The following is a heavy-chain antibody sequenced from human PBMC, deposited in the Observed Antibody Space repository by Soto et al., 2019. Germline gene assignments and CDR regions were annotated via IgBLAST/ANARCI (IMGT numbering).Heavy chain of an antibody. V-gene: IGHV1-46*01. D-gene: IGHD2-21*02. Sequence: QVQLVQSGAEVKKPGASVKVSCKTSGYDFFKYNMHWVRQAPGQGLAWMGVLNPNGGYTRHAQKFQGRVIMTRDTSSKIVYMELSGLTSADTAMYYCTRADSDVVILPDVRPLFDLWGQGALVTVSS. CDR1: GYDFFKYN. CDR3: TRADSDVVILPDVRPLFDL. J-gene: IGHJ4*02. CDR2: LNPNGGYT.